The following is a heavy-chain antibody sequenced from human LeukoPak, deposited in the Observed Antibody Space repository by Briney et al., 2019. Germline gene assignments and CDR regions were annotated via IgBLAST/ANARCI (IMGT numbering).Heavy chain of an antibody. CDR1: GFTFSTYD. J-gene: IGHJ4*02. V-gene: IGHV3-23*01. D-gene: IGHD6-13*01. CDR3: ARVLQLYSRTGGFDY. Sequence: AGGSLRLSCEASGFTFSTYDMSWVRQAPGKGLEWVLGLSGGGGTTYYADSVKGRFTISRDNSKNTLYLEMNSLRAEDTALYFCARVLQLYSRTGGFDYWGQGTLVTVSS. CDR2: LSGGGGTT.